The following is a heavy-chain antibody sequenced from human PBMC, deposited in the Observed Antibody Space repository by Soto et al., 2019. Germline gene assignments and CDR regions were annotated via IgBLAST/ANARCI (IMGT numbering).Heavy chain of an antibody. V-gene: IGHV4-59*01. CDR1: GGSICSYY. CDR3: ARDKITGLFDY. CDR2: IYYSGST. Sequence: PWEMLSVIRTVSGGSICSYYWRRIRKPPGKGLEWIGYIYYSGSTNYNPSLKSRVTISVDTSKNQFSLKLSSVTASDTSVYYCARDKITGLFDYWGQGTLVTVSS. J-gene: IGHJ4*02. D-gene: IGHD2-8*02.